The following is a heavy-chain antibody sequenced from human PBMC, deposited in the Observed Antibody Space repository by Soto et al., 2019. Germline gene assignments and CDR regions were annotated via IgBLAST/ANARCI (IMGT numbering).Heavy chain of an antibody. Sequence: QVQLVQSRGEVKKPGASVKVSCKTSGYSFTTYGISWVRQAPGQGLEWMGWISGYNANTNYAQKLQGRVTTTTNTSTSTAYIALRRLRADDTAVYYFAREGPATYYFYGMDVWGEGSTVTVSS. CDR1: GYSFTTYG. J-gene: IGHJ6*04. CDR2: ISGYNANT. CDR3: AREGPATYYFYGMDV. V-gene: IGHV1-18*01.